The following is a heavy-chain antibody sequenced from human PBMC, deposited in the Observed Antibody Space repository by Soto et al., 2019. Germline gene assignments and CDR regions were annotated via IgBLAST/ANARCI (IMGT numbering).Heavy chain of an antibody. CDR2: ISASNGDT. D-gene: IGHD3-10*01. CDR1: GYTFTSHG. V-gene: IGHV1-18*01. Sequence: QVPLVQSGAEVKKPGASVKVSCKASGYTFTSHGISWVRQAPGQGLEWMGWISASNGDTNYAQKFQGRVTVTTDTSTSTGYMELRSLRSEDTPVYYCARMVRGSNIDYYHYMDVWGKGTTVTVSS. J-gene: IGHJ6*03. CDR3: ARMVRGSNIDYYHYMDV.